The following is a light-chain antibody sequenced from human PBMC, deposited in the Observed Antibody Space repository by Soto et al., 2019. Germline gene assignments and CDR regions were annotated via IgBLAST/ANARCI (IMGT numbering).Light chain of an antibody. J-gene: IGLJ1*01. V-gene: IGLV3-21*02. CDR3: QVWDSRSDHYV. CDR1: DIGSKS. Sequence: SYELTQPPSVSVAPGQTATITCEGNDIGSKSVHWYQLKPGQAPVLVVNDDSYRPSGIPERFSGSNSENTATLTISRVEAGDEADYSCQVWDSRSDHYVFGPGTKLTVL. CDR2: DDS.